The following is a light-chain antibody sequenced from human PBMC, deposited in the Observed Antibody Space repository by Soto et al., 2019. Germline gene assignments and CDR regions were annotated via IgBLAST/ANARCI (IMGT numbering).Light chain of an antibody. CDR2: WAS. CDR3: QQYYDTPYT. Sequence: IVMTQSPDSLAVSLGERATINCKSSQNVLYSSDNENYLAWYQQKPGQPPKLLIYWASTRESGVPDRFSGSGSGTDFTLTISSLQAEDVAVYYCQQYYDTPYTFGQGTKLEIK. V-gene: IGKV4-1*01. CDR1: QNVLYSSDNENY. J-gene: IGKJ2*01.